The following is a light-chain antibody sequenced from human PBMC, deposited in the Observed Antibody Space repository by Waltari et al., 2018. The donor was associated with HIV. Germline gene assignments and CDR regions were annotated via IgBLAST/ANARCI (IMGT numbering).Light chain of an antibody. CDR2: SAS. Sequence: EIVLTQSPGTLSLSPGERATLSCRASQSVSNNFLAWYRQKPGQAPRLLIYSASSRATGIPDRFIGSGSGTDFTLTINRLEPEDFVVYWCHQYGSSPYTFGQGTKLEIK. CDR3: HQYGSSPYT. V-gene: IGKV3-20*01. J-gene: IGKJ2*01. CDR1: QSVSNNF.